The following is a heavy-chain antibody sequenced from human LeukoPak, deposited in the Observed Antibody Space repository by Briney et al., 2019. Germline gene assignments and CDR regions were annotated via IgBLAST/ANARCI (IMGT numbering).Heavy chain of an antibody. J-gene: IGHJ4*02. D-gene: IGHD5-12*01. Sequence: GGSLRLSCVASGFTFRNYGMHWVRQAPGKGLEWVAFKRYDGTHKDYADSVKGRFTISRDNSKNTVYLQMHSLRSDDTAVYYCARVSGYDWESFYDYWGQGTLVTVSS. CDR1: GFTFRNYG. V-gene: IGHV3-30*02. CDR3: ARVSGYDWESFYDY. CDR2: KRYDGTHK.